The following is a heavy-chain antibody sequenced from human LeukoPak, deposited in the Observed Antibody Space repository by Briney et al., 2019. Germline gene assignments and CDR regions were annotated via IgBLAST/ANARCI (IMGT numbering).Heavy chain of an antibody. V-gene: IGHV3-30*03. D-gene: IGHD6-19*01. CDR1: GFTFSSYG. Sequence: PGRSLRLSCAASGFTFSSYGMLWVRQAPGKGLEWVAVISYDGSNKYYADSVKGRFTISRDNSKNTLYLQMNSLRAEDTAVYYCESSGWYEQFDYWGQGTLVTVSS. CDR3: ESSGWYEQFDY. CDR2: ISYDGSNK. J-gene: IGHJ4*02.